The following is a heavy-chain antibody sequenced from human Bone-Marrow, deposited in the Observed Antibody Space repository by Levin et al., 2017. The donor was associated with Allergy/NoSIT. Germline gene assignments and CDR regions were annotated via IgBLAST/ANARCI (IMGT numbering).Heavy chain of an antibody. CDR2: LNPNSGAT. CDR1: GYTFTTYD. V-gene: IGHV1-8*02. CDR3: ARSMQELRD. Sequence: GESLKISCKAFGYTFTTYDINWVRQATGQGLEWMGRLNPNSGATGYAEKFQGRVTMTRDTSISTAYLELTSLTSEDTAVYYCARSMQELRDWSQGTLVTVSS. J-gene: IGHJ4*02. D-gene: IGHD1-7*01.